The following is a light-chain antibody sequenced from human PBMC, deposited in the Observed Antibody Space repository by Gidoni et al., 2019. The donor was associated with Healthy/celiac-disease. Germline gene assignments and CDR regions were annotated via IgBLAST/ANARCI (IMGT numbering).Light chain of an antibody. Sequence: DIQMTQSPSSLSASVGDRVTITCRASQSISSYLNWYQQKPGKAPKLLIYAASSLQSGVPSRFSGSGSGTDFTLTISSLQPEDSATYYCQQSYSTLTFXGXTKVEIK. J-gene: IGKJ4*01. CDR1: QSISSY. CDR3: QQSYSTLT. CDR2: AAS. V-gene: IGKV1-39*01.